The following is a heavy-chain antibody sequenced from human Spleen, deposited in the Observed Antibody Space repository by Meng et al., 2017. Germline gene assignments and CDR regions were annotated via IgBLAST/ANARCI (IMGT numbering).Heavy chain of an antibody. CDR2: IYYSGST. CDR1: GGSVSRGDYY. Sequence: QVQLQESGPGLVKPSQTLSLTCTVSGGSVSRGDYYWTWIRQPPGKGLEWIGYIYYSGSTYCKPSLKSRVTISADTSKNQFSLKVSSVTAADTAVYYCARAVGQLVTRFDFWGQGTLVTVSS. CDR3: ARAVGQLVTRFDF. D-gene: IGHD6-6*01. V-gene: IGHV4-30-4*01. J-gene: IGHJ4*02.